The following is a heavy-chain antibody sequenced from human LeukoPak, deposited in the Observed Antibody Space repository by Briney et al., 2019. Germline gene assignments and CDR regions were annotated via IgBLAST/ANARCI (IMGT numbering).Heavy chain of an antibody. J-gene: IGHJ3*02. V-gene: IGHV5-51*01. CDR3: ATLWFGELQAFDI. CDR2: IYPGDSDT. D-gene: IGHD3-10*01. CDR1: GYSFTSYW. Sequence: GEPLKISCKGSGYSFTSYWIGGVRQMPGKGLEWMGIIYPGDSDTRYSPSFQGQVTISADKSISTAYLQWSSLKASDTAMYYCATLWFGELQAFDIWGQGTMVTVSS.